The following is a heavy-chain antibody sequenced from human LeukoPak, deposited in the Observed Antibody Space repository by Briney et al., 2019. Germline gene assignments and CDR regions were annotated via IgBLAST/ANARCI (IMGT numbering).Heavy chain of an antibody. CDR1: GGSISSYY. J-gene: IGHJ4*02. CDR2: IYYSGST. D-gene: IGHD3-3*01. V-gene: IGHV4-59*01. CDR3: ASAHRASYYDFWSGYYPFDY. Sequence: SETLSLTCTVSGGSISSYYWSWIQQPPGKGLEWIGYIYYSGSTNYNPSLKSRVTISVDTSKNQFSLKLSSVTAADTAVYYCASAHRASYYDFWSGYYPFDYWGQGTLVTVSS.